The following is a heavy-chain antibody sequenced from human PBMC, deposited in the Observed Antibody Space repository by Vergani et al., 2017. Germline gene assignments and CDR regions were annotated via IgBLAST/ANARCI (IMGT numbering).Heavy chain of an antibody. V-gene: IGHV3-11*01. CDR1: GFIFSDYY. Sequence: VQVVESGGGLVQPGGSLRLSCAASGFIFSDYYMSWIRQAPGKGLEWVSYISSSGSTIYYADSVKGRFTISRDNAKNSLYLQMNSLRAEDTAVYYCARAYSSSWYEVVYWGQGTLVTVSS. J-gene: IGHJ4*02. CDR3: ARAYSSSWYEVVY. CDR2: ISSSGSTI. D-gene: IGHD6-13*01.